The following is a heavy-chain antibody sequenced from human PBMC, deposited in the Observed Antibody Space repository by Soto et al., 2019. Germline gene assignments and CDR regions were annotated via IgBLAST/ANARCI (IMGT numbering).Heavy chain of an antibody. CDR1: GFTFSSYA. J-gene: IGHJ4*02. Sequence: GGSLRLSCAASGFTFSSYAMHWVRQAPGKGLEWVAVISYDGSNKYYADSVKGRFTISRDNSKNTLYLQMNSLRAEDTAVYYCARDVGGTTFYYFDYWGQGTLVTVS. CDR2: ISYDGSNK. CDR3: ARDVGGTTFYYFDY. V-gene: IGHV3-30-3*01. D-gene: IGHD3-16*01.